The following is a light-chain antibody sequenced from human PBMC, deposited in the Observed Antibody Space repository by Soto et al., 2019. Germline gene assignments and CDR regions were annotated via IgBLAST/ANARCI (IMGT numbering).Light chain of an antibody. J-gene: IGKJ1*01. V-gene: IGKV1-39*01. Sequence: DIQMTQSPSSLSTSVEDRVIITCRASQSISNHLNWYQQKPGKAPKLLIFAASSLQSGVPSRFSDSRSGPDFTLTISSLQPEDFVTYYCQQSYSSPPTFGQGTKVDIK. CDR3: QQSYSSPPT. CDR1: QSISNH. CDR2: AAS.